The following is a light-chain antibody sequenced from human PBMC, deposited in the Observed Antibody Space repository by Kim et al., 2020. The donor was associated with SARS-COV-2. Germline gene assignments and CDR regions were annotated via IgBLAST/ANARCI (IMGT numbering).Light chain of an antibody. CDR1: QTIGTY. CDR3: QQYNSYPYT. CDR2: KTS. J-gene: IGKJ2*01. Sequence: SACGGDRITITCRASQTIGTYLGWYQQKPGKAPNLLIYKTSTLQSGISSRFSGSGSGTEFTLTISNLQPVDFATYYCQQYNSYPYTFGQGTKLEIK. V-gene: IGKV1-5*03.